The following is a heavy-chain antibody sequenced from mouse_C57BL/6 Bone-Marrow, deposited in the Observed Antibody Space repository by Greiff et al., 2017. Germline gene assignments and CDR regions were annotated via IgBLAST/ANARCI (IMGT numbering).Heavy chain of an antibody. J-gene: IGHJ4*01. CDR1: GYSFTSYY. Sequence: VKLQESGPELVKPGASVKISCKASGYSFTSYYIHWVKQRPGQGLEWIGWIYPGSGNTKYNEKFKGKATLTADTSSSTAYMQLSSLTSEDSAVYYCARYYGSRYAMDYWGQGTSVTVSS. CDR3: ARYYGSRYAMDY. V-gene: IGHV1-66*01. D-gene: IGHD1-1*01. CDR2: IYPGSGNT.